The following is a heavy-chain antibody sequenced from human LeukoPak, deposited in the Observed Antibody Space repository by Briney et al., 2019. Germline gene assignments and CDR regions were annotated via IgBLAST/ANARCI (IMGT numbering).Heavy chain of an antibody. J-gene: IGHJ6*03. CDR1: GFTFSSYQ. CDR2: IKQDGSEK. Sequence: GGSLRLSCAASGFTFSSYQMNWVRRAPGKGLEWVANIKQDGSEKYYVDSVKGRFTISRDNAKNSLYLQMNSLRAEDTAVYYCARGETTVTTLYYYYYMDVWGKGTTVTVSS. CDR3: ARGETTVTTLYYYYYMDV. V-gene: IGHV3-7*01. D-gene: IGHD4-11*01.